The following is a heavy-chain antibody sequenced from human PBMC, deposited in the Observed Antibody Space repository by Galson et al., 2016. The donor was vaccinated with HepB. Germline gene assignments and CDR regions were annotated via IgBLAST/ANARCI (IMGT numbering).Heavy chain of an antibody. V-gene: IGHV2-5*01. J-gene: IGHJ5*02. CDR2: IYWNDDDK. D-gene: IGHD4-17*01. CDR3: AHRREGHYGDYTVQSPWFDP. CDR1: GISRSARGEG. Sequence: PALVKPTQTLTLTCTFSGISRSARGEGVSWIRQPPGKALEWLAVIYWNDDDKRYSPSLKSRLTITKDTSKKQVVLTMTNMDPVDTATYYCAHRREGHYGDYTVQSPWFDPWGQGTLVTVSS.